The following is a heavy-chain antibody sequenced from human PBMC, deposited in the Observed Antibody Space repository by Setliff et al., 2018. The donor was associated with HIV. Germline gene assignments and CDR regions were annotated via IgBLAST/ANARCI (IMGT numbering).Heavy chain of an antibody. Sequence: PSETLSLTCTVSGASISLIAYYWGWVRQPPGKGLEWIGSVYYTGSTFYNPSLKSLKGRVTISVDTSMNQFSLKLISVTAADTAIYFCARQGNAIYGEVDSWGQGTRVTVSS. V-gene: IGHV4-39*01. CDR1: GASISLIAYY. CDR3: ARQGNAIYGEVDS. D-gene: IGHD3-10*01. J-gene: IGHJ5*01. CDR2: VYYTGST.